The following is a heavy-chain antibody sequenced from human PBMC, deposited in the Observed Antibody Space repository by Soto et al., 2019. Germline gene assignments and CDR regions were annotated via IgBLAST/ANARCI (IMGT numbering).Heavy chain of an antibody. D-gene: IGHD6-13*01. Sequence: SQTLSLTCAISGDSVSSDSAAWNWIRQSPSRGLEWLGRTYYRSRWYNDFAESVESRIAINPDTSKNQFSLQLDSVTPEDTAVYYCSRDLAAVGLYFDYWGQGTLVTVSS. CDR2: TYYRSRWYN. V-gene: IGHV6-1*01. J-gene: IGHJ4*02. CDR1: GDSVSSDSAA. CDR3: SRDLAAVGLYFDY.